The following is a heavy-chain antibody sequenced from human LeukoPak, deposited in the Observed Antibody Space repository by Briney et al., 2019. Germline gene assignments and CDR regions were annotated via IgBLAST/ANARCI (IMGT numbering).Heavy chain of an antibody. CDR2: IYYSGST. CDR3: ARPLGYCTNGVCHYYFDY. J-gene: IGHJ4*02. CDR1: GGSISSSSYY. V-gene: IGHV4-39*01. D-gene: IGHD2-8*01. Sequence: PSETLSLTCTVSGGSISSSSYYWGWIRQPPGKGLEWIGSIYYSGSTYYNPSLKSRVTISVDTSKNQFSLKLSSVTAADTAVYYCARPLGYCTNGVCHYYFDYWGQGTLVTVSS.